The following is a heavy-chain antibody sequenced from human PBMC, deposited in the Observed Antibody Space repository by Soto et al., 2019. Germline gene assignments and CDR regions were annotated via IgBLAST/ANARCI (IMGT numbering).Heavy chain of an antibody. V-gene: IGHV1-69*13. Sequence: GASVKVSCKASGGTFSSYAISWVRQAPGQVLEWMGGIIPIFGTANYAQKFQGRVTITADESTSTAYMELSSLRSEDKDVYYCAYPTVVAEYYYYGMDVWCQGITVYVS. CDR2: IIPIFGTA. CDR1: GGTFSSYA. CDR3: AYPTVVAEYYYYGMDV. D-gene: IGHD3-22*01. J-gene: IGHJ6*02.